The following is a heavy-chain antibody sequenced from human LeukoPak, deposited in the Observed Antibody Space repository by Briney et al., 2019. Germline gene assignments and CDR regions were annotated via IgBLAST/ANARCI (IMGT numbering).Heavy chain of an antibody. Sequence: ASVKVSCKASGYTFTSYYMHWVRQAPGQGLEWMGIINPSGGSTSYAQKFQGRVTMTRDTSTSTGYMELSSLRSEDTAVYYCARAFSSGWYRPYYYYGMDVWGQGTTVTVSS. V-gene: IGHV1-46*01. D-gene: IGHD6-19*01. J-gene: IGHJ6*02. CDR1: GYTFTSYY. CDR3: ARAFSSGWYRPYYYYGMDV. CDR2: INPSGGST.